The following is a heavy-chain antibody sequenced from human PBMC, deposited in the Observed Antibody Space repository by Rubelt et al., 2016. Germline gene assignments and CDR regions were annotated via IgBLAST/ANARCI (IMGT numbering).Heavy chain of an antibody. CDR2: ISSSSSYI. CDR3: ARAVYNWNSDY. J-gene: IGHJ4*02. D-gene: IGHD1/OR15-1a*01. Sequence: VSSISSSSSYIYYADSVKGRFTISRDNAKNSLYLQMNSLRAEDTAVYYCARAVYNWNSDYWGQGTLVTVSS. V-gene: IGHV3-21*01.